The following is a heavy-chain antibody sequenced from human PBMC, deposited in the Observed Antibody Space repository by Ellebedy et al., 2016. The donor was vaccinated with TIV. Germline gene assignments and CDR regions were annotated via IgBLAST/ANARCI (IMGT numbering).Heavy chain of an antibody. J-gene: IGHJ5*02. D-gene: IGHD4-11*01. CDR1: GGSISSYY. Sequence: MPSETLSLTCTVSGGSISSYYWSWIRQPAGKGLEWIGRIYTSGSTNYNPSLKSRVTMSIDTSKNQFSLNLSSVTAADTAVYHCAAGWVPSTPLQPWGQGTLVTVSS. CDR2: IYTSGST. CDR3: AAGWVPSTPLQP. V-gene: IGHV4-4*07.